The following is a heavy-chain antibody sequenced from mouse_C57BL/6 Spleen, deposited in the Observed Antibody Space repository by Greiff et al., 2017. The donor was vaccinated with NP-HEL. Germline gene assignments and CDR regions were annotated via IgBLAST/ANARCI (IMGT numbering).Heavy chain of an antibody. CDR1: GYTFTDYE. CDR3: ARLGFITTVVTSDY. D-gene: IGHD1-1*01. V-gene: IGHV1-15*01. CDR2: IDPETGGT. J-gene: IGHJ2*01. Sequence: SGAELVRPGASVTLSCKASGYTFTDYEMHWVKQTPVHGLEWIGAIDPETGGTAYNQKFKGKAILTADKSSSTAYMELSSLTSEDSAVYYCARLGFITTVVTSDYWGQGTTLTVSS.